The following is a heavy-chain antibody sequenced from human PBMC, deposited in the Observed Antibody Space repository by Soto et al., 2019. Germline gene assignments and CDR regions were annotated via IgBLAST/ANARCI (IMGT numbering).Heavy chain of an antibody. CDR2: IHHSGST. D-gene: IGHD2-15*01. V-gene: IGHV4-31*03. CDR3: ARAILVEPRVMAHWHYGLDV. Sequence: SETLSLTCTVSGGSISSGGYYWSWIRQHPGKGLEWIAHIHHSGSTNYNPSLRSRVTISVDTSNNHFSLKLNSVTAAATAVYYCARAILVEPRVMAHWHYGLDVWGQGTTVTVSS. CDR1: GGSISSGGYY. J-gene: IGHJ6*02.